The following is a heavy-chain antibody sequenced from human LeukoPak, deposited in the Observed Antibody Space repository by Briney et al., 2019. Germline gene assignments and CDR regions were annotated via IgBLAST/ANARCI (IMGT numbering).Heavy chain of an antibody. V-gene: IGHV3-74*01. CDR2: IYTDGTTK. Sequence: GGSLRLSCAASGFAFSRYWMHWIRQAPGKGLVWDSAIYTDGTTKRYADSVKGRFTISRDNAKNTLYLQMNSLSVEDTALYYCASLVVTDDWAFDIWGQGTMVTVSS. CDR3: ASLVVTDDWAFDI. D-gene: IGHD2-21*02. J-gene: IGHJ3*02. CDR1: GFAFSRYW.